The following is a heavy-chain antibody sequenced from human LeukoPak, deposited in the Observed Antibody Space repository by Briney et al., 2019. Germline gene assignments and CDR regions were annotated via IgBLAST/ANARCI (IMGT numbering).Heavy chain of an antibody. CDR3: ARDGELGGQTPFDP. CDR1: GGTFSSYA. V-gene: IGHV1-69*13. CDR2: ITPIFGTA. D-gene: IGHD3-10*01. J-gene: IGHJ5*02. Sequence: SVKVSCKASGGTFSSYAISWVRQAPGQGLEWMGGITPIFGTANYAQKFQGRVTITADESTSTAYMELSSLRSEDTAVYYCARDGELGGQTPFDPWGQGTLVTVSS.